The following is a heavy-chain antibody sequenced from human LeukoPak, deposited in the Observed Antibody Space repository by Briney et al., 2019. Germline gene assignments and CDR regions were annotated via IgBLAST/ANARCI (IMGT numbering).Heavy chain of an antibody. V-gene: IGHV4-31*03. CDR2: IYYSGST. CDR3: ASSRLLGYFQH. J-gene: IGHJ1*01. CDR1: GGSINSGGYY. Sequence: PSETLSPTCTVSGGSINSGGYYWSWIRQHPGKGLEWIGYIYYSGSTYYNPSLKSRVTISVDTSKNQFSLKLSSVTAADTAVYYCASSRLLGYFQHWGQGTLVTVSS. D-gene: IGHD3-22*01.